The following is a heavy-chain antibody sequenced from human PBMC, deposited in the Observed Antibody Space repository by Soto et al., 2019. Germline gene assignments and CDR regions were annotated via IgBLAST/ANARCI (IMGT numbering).Heavy chain of an antibody. Sequence: EVQLVESGGGLVQPGGSLRLSCEASGFTFRNYDMHWVRQGTGKVLERVSGISAAGDPDYADSVEGRFTISRENAKNSFLLDMKSLRVCDTAVYYCARTDRDFYGLDVWGQGTTVIVSS. CDR2: ISAAGDP. CDR3: ARTDRDFYGLDV. CDR1: GFTFRNYD. V-gene: IGHV3-13*05. J-gene: IGHJ6*02.